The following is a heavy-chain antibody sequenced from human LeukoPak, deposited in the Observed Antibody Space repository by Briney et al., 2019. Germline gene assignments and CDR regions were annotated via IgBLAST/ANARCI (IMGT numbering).Heavy chain of an antibody. J-gene: IGHJ4*02. D-gene: IGHD5-12*01. CDR3: ARALEDYRGDIYYFDY. Sequence: PSETLSLTCTVSGGSISSGSYYWSWVRQPAGKGLEWIGRIYTSGSTNYNPSLKSRVTISVDTSKNQFSLKLSSVTAADTAVYYCARALEDYRGDIYYFDYWGQGTLVTVSS. CDR1: GGSISSGSYY. CDR2: IYTSGST. V-gene: IGHV4-61*02.